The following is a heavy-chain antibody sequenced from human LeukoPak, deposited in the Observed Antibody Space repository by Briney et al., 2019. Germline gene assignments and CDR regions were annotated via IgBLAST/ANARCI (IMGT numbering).Heavy chain of an antibody. Sequence: GGSLRLSCAASGFTFSSYAMSWVRQAPGKGLEWVSAISASGGSTYYADSVKGRFTISRDNSKNTLYLQMSSLRDEDTAVYYCARDPRVDHSGMDVWGQGTTVTVSS. CDR2: ISASGGST. J-gene: IGHJ6*02. CDR3: ARDPRVDHSGMDV. D-gene: IGHD2-15*01. CDR1: GFTFSSYA. V-gene: IGHV3-23*01.